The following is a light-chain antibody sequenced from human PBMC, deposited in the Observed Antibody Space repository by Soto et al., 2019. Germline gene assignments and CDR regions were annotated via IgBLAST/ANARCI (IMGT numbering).Light chain of an antibody. Sequence: QMTQSPSSLSASVGEKIIITCRASRDVSRWLAWYQQKPGKAPKLLIYDASSLNSGVPSRFSGSQSGTEFTLTITSLLPDDFATYFCQQYSSYSLPTFGGGTKVDIK. V-gene: IGKV1-5*01. J-gene: IGKJ4*01. CDR3: QQYSSYSLPT. CDR2: DAS. CDR1: RDVSRW.